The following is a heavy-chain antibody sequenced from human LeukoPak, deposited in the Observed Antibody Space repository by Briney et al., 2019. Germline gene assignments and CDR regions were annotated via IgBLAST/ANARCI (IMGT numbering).Heavy chain of an antibody. Sequence: GGSLRLSCAASGFTFSSYWMSWVRPAPGKGREWVANIKQDGSEKYYVDSVKGRFTISRDNAKNSLYLQMNSLRAEDTAVYYCARDLGRYYDFWSGYYTYDAFDIWGQGTMVTVSS. CDR3: ARDLGRYYDFWSGYYTYDAFDI. V-gene: IGHV3-7*01. CDR1: GFTFSSYW. D-gene: IGHD3-3*01. J-gene: IGHJ3*02. CDR2: IKQDGSEK.